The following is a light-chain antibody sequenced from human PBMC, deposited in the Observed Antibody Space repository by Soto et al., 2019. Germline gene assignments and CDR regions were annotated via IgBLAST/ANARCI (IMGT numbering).Light chain of an antibody. V-gene: IGLV2-14*01. J-gene: IGLJ7*01. CDR1: SSDVGGYNY. CDR3: SSYTRSSTQA. CDR2: EVN. Sequence: QSALTQPASVSGSPGQSITISCTGTSSDVGGYNYVSWYQHHPGKAPKLMIYEVNNRPSGVSDRFSGSKYGNTACLTISGLQAEDAADYYCSSYTRSSTQAFGGGTQLTVL.